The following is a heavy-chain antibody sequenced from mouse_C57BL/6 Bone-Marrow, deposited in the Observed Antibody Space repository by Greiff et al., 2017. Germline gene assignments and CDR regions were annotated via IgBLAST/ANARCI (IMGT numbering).Heavy chain of an antibody. D-gene: IGHD1-1*01. CDR1: GYTFTSYW. CDR3: ATSYYYGYFDY. J-gene: IGHJ2*01. V-gene: IGHV1-69*01. CDR2: IDPSDSYT. Sequence: QVQLQQPGAELVMPGASVKLSCKASGYTFTSYWMHWVKQRPGQGLEWIGEIDPSDSYTNYNQKFKGKSTLTVDKSSSTAYLQLSSLTSEDSAVYYCATSYYYGYFDYWSEAPLSQSPQ.